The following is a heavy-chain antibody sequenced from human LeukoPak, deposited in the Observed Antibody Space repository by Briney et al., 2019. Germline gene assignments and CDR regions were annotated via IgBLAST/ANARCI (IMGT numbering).Heavy chain of an antibody. CDR2: IYHSGST. D-gene: IGHD4-23*01. Sequence: SETLSLTCTVSGYSISSGYYWGWIRQPPGKGLEWIGSIYHSGSTYYNPSLKSRVTISVDTSKNQFSLKLSSVTAADTAVYYCATYGGNSHYDLYAFDIWGQGTMVTVSS. J-gene: IGHJ3*02. CDR3: ATYGGNSHYDLYAFDI. CDR1: GYSISSGYY. V-gene: IGHV4-38-2*02.